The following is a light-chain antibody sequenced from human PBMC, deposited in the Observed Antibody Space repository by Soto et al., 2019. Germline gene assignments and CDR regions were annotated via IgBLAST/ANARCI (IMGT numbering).Light chain of an antibody. CDR3: LQNYNYPIT. CDR1: QDIRND. V-gene: IGKV1-6*01. J-gene: IGKJ5*01. Sequence: AIQMTQFPSSLSASVGDRVTITCRASQDIRNDLGWYQQKPGKAPKLLIYAASSLQSGVPSRFSGRGSGTDFTLTISSLQPEDFATYYCLQNYNYPITFGQGTRLEIK. CDR2: AAS.